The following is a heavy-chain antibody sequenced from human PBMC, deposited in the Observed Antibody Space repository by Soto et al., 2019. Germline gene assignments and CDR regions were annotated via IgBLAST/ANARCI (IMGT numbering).Heavy chain of an antibody. CDR1: GGTFSSYT. D-gene: IGHD3-22*01. J-gene: IGHJ4*02. V-gene: IGHV1-69*04. CDR2: IIPILGIA. CDR3: ARENYYDSSGMNY. Sequence: SVKVSCKASGGTFSSYTISWVRQAPGQGLEWMGRIIPILGIANYAQKFQGRVTITADKSTSTAYMELSSLRSEDTAVYYCARENYYDSSGMNYWGQGTLVTVSS.